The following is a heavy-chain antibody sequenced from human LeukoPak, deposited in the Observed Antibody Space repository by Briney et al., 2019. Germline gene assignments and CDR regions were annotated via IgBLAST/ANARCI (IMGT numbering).Heavy chain of an antibody. V-gene: IGHV1-2*02. CDR1: GYTFTGYY. CDR2: INPNSGGT. CDR3: ARGRGHYESSDYYYEGDAFDI. Sequence: ASVKVSCKASGYTFTGYYMHWVRQAPGQGLEWMGWINPNSGGTNYAQKFQGRVTITRDTSISTAYMELSRLRSDDTAVYYCARGRGHYESSDYYYEGDAFDIWGQGTMVTVSS. J-gene: IGHJ3*02. D-gene: IGHD3-22*01.